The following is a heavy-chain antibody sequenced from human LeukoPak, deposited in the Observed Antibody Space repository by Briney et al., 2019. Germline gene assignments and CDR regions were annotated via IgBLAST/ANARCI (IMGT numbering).Heavy chain of an antibody. CDR3: ARLHSNWFDS. Sequence: NPSGTLSLTCTVSGGSISSYYWSWIRQPPGKGLEWIGYIYYSGSTNYNPSLKSRVTISVDTSKNQFSLKLSSVTAADTAVYYCARLHSNWFDSWGQGTLVTVSS. CDR2: IYYSGST. CDR1: GGSISSYY. D-gene: IGHD4-4*01. V-gene: IGHV4-59*01. J-gene: IGHJ5*01.